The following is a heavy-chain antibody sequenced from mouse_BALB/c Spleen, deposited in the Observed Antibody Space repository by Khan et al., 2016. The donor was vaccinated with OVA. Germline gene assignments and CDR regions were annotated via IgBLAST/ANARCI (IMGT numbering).Heavy chain of an antibody. D-gene: IGHD2-13*01. Sequence: EVKLLESGPDLAKPSQSLSLTCTVTGYSITSVYSRHWFWQFPGNKPEWMAYIYFSGSINYSPFPKSRTTVTRATSKNQFFLQLNSVTTEDTPSCYYARAGDYMDYWGQGTSVTVSS. J-gene: IGHJ4*01. CDR1: GYSITSVYS. CDR2: IYFSGSI. V-gene: IGHV3-1*02. CDR3: ARAGDYMDY.